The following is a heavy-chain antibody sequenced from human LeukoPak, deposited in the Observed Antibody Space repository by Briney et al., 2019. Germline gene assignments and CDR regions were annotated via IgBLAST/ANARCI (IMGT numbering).Heavy chain of an antibody. Sequence: SVKVSCKASGGTFSNYAISWVRQAPGQGLKWMGGITPLFGTAKYAQKFQGRVTITADESTSTAYMELSSLRSEDTAVYYCARDSSEFRSLIPHWGQGTLVTVSS. CDR2: ITPLFGTA. V-gene: IGHV1-69*13. J-gene: IGHJ1*01. CDR3: ARDSSEFRSLIPH. CDR1: GGTFSNYA. D-gene: IGHD2-21*01.